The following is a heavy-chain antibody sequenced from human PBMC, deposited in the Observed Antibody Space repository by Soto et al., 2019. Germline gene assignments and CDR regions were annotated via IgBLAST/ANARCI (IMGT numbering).Heavy chain of an antibody. CDR2: IIPILALT. CDR3: AREEYSSSSLVFDY. CDR1: GGTFSSYT. Sequence: SVKVSCKASGGTFSSYTINWVRQAPGQGLEWMGRIIPILALTNYAQDFQDRVTITADKSTSTAYMELSSLRSEDTAVYYCAREEYSSSSLVFDYWGQGTLVTVSS. J-gene: IGHJ4*02. D-gene: IGHD6-6*01. V-gene: IGHV1-69*02.